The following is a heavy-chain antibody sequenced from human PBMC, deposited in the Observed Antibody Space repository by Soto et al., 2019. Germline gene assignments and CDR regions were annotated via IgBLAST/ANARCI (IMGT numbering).Heavy chain of an antibody. CDR3: ARQYCSGGSCYTLDY. J-gene: IGHJ4*03. D-gene: IGHD2-15*01. Sequence: ASVKVSCKASGYTFTSYYMHWVRQAPGQGLEWMGIINPSGGSTSYAQKFQGRVTMTRDTSTSTVYMELSSLRSEDTAVYYCARQYCSGGSCYTLDYWGQGTTVTVSS. CDR1: GYTFTSYY. V-gene: IGHV1-46*01. CDR2: INPSGGST.